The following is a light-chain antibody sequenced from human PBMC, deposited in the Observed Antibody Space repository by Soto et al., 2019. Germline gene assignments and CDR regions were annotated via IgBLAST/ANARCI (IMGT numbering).Light chain of an antibody. Sequence: QSVLTQPPSVSGAPGQRVTISCTGSSSNIGADFDVHWYQQNPGKAPKLMIYEVSNRPSAVSNRFSGSKSGSTASLTISGLQAEDEADYYCSSYTSSSTMVFGGGTKLTVL. CDR1: SSNIGADFD. J-gene: IGLJ2*01. CDR3: SSYTSSSTMV. V-gene: IGLV2-14*01. CDR2: EVS.